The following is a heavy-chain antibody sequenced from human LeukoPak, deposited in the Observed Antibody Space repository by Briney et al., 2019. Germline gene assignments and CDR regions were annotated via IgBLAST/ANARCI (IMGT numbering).Heavy chain of an antibody. Sequence: SETMSLTCAVYGGSFSGYYWSWIRQPPGKGLEWIGEINHSGSTNYNPSLKSRVTRSVDTSKNQFSLKLSSVTVSDTPVYYAARGTTYYYGSGSYYNDYWGQGTLVTVSS. J-gene: IGHJ4*02. CDR1: GGSFSGYY. CDR2: INHSGST. D-gene: IGHD3-10*01. CDR3: ARGTTYYYGSGSYYNDY. V-gene: IGHV4-34*01.